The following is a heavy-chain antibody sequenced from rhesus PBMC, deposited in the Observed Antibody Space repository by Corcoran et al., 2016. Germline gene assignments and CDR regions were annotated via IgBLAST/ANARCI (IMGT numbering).Heavy chain of an antibody. Sequence: QLQLQESGPGLVKPSETLSVTCAVSGGSISSSYWSWIRQAPGKGLEWIGYIYGSGSSTNYNPSLKSRFTLSVDTSKNQLSLKLSSVTTADTAVYYCARSSGYSSSYTFDYWGQGVLVTVSS. J-gene: IGHJ4*01. CDR1: GGSISSSY. CDR2: IYGSGSST. D-gene: IGHD6-43*01. V-gene: IGHV4-169*01. CDR3: ARSSGYSSSYTFDY.